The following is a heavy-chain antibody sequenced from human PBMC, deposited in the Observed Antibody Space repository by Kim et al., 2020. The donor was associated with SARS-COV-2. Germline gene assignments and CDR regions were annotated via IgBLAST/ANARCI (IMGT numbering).Heavy chain of an antibody. CDR2: IYYSGST. J-gene: IGHJ6*03. Sequence: SETLSLTCTVSGGSISSYYWSWIRQPPGKGLEWIGYIYYSGSTNYNPSLKSRVTISVDTSKNQFSLKLSSVTAADTAVYYCARSPEYSNYYYYYYMDVWGKGTTVTVSS. D-gene: IGHD4-4*01. CDR1: GGSISSYY. V-gene: IGHV4-59*01. CDR3: ARSPEYSNYYYYYYMDV.